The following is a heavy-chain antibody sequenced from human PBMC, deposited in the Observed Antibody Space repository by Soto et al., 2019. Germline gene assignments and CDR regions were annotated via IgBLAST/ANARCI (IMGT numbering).Heavy chain of an antibody. D-gene: IGHD2-8*01. J-gene: IGHJ4*02. Sequence: VSCKASGGTFSSYAISWVRQAPGQGLEWMGGIIPIFGTANYAQKFQGRVTITADKSTSTAYMELSSLRSEDTAVYYCATRRGGRYCTNGVCYDYWSQGTLVTVSS. CDR3: ATRRGGRYCTNGVCYDY. V-gene: IGHV1-69*06. CDR1: GGTFSSYA. CDR2: IIPIFGTA.